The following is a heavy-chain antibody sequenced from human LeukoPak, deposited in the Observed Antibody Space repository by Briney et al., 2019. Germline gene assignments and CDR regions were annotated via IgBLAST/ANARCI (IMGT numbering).Heavy chain of an antibody. CDR3: GSYGDYEEGAFDI. J-gene: IGHJ3*02. V-gene: IGHV4-31*03. CDR1: GGSISSGGYY. Sequence: SETLSLTCTVSGGSISSGGYYWSWIRQHPGKGLEWIGYIYYSGSTYYNPSLKSRVTISVDTSKNQFSLKLSSVTAADTAVYYCGSYGDYEEGAFDIWGQGTMVTVSS. CDR2: IYYSGST. D-gene: IGHD4-17*01.